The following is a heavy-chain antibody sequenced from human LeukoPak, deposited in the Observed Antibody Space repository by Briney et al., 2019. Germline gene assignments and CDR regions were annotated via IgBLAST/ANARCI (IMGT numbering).Heavy chain of an antibody. V-gene: IGHV4-34*01. CDR1: GGSFSGYY. D-gene: IGHD4-17*01. J-gene: IGHJ5*02. CDR2: INHSGST. CDR3: ARDIFGDYGSWFDP. Sequence: SETLSLTCAVYGGSFSGYYWSWIRQPPGKGLEWIGEINHSGSTNYNPSLKSRVTISVDTSKNQFSLKLSSVTAADTAVYYCARDIFGDYGSWFDPWGQGTLVTVSS.